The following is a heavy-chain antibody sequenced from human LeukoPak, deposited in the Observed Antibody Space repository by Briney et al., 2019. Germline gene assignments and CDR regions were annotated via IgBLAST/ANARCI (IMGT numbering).Heavy chain of an antibody. CDR1: GYTFTGYY. D-gene: IGHD3-3*01. J-gene: IGHJ5*02. CDR2: INPNSGGT. V-gene: IGHV1-2*02. Sequence: ASVKVSCKASGYTFTGYYMHWVRQAPGQGLEWMGWINPNSGGTNYAQKLQGRVTMTTDTSTSTAYMELRSLRSDDTAVYYCARITYDFWSGYYMPDDPWGQGTLVTVSS. CDR3: ARITYDFWSGYYMPDDP.